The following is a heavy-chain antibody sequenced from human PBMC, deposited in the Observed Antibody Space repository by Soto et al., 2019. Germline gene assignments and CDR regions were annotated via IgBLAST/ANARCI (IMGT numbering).Heavy chain of an antibody. Sequence: QVQLVQSGAEVKKPGASVKVSCKTSGYPFSGYYIHWLRQAPGQGLEWMGWITPYGGGTNYAQKFQGGITLTSTSISTAYMELSSLGSDDTAVYYCAYGGAAGGFFDYWGQGTMVTVSS. D-gene: IGHD3-10*01. CDR1: GYPFSGYY. V-gene: IGHV1-2*02. CDR3: AYGGAAGGFFDY. CDR2: ITPYGGGT. J-gene: IGHJ4*02.